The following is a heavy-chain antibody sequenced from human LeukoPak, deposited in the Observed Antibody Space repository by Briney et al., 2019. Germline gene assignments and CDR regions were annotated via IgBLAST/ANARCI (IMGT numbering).Heavy chain of an antibody. V-gene: IGHV4-59*12. CDR2: IPYGVGT. D-gene: IGHD4-23*01. Sequence: SQTLSPTSIVAAGSTSNYYWSWIRQPPGDVLGWVGYIPYGVGTNYNPSLKARVTISVYTSKTQFSLKLSSVSAAATAVYYYARGGTVTSDHGGPSADFDYWGQGTLVTVSS. CDR1: AGSTSNYY. CDR3: ARGGTVTSDHGGPSADFDY. J-gene: IGHJ4*02.